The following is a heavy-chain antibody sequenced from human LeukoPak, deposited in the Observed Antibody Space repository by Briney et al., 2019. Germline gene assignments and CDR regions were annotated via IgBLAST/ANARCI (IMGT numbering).Heavy chain of an antibody. V-gene: IGHV3-49*04. CDR2: VRSKAYGGTT. CDR3: TREAGATIGY. Sequence: PLRCPRLSSAASGVTFCDYVMSWVRQAPGKGMGWGGFVRSKAYGGTTEYAASVKGRFNISRDDSKSIAYLQMNSLKAEDTAVYYCTREAGATIGYWGQGTLVTVSS. J-gene: IGHJ4*02. CDR1: GVTFCDYV. D-gene: IGHD1-26*01.